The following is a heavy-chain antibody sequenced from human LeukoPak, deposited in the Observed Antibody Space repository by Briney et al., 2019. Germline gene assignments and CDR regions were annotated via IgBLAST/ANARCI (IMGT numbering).Heavy chain of an antibody. Sequence: PGGSLRLSCAASGFTFSNYWMHWVRQAPGKGLVWVSRINSDGINTSYADSVKGRFTISRDNAKNTLNLQMNSLRAEDTAVYYCAREIEGIAAVGQNWFDPWGQGTLVTVSS. J-gene: IGHJ5*02. CDR1: GFTFSNYW. D-gene: IGHD6-13*01. V-gene: IGHV3-74*01. CDR3: AREIEGIAAVGQNWFDP. CDR2: INSDGINT.